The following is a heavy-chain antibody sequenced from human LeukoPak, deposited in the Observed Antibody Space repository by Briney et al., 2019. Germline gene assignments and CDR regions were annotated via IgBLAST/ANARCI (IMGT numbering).Heavy chain of an antibody. V-gene: IGHV4-4*02. CDR3: ARLYDSSGYWVFDY. CDR1: GGSISSSNW. J-gene: IGHJ4*02. Sequence: PSETLSLTCAVSGGSISSSNWWSWVRQPPGKGLEWIGYIYYSGSTNYNPSLKSRVTISVDTSKSQFSLKLSSVTAADTAVYYCARLYDSSGYWVFDYWGQGTLVTVSS. CDR2: IYYSGST. D-gene: IGHD3-22*01.